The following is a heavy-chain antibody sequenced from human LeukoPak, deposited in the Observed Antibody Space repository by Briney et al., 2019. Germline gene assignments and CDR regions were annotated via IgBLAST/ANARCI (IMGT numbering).Heavy chain of an antibody. CDR3: ASASITRYYFDY. Sequence: PSETLSLTCAVYGGSFSGYYWSWIRQPPGEGLGWIGEINHSGSTNYNPSLESRVTISVNTSKNQFSLKLSSVTAADTAVYYCASASITRYYFDYWGQGTLVTVSS. D-gene: IGHD4-11*01. CDR1: GGSFSGYY. J-gene: IGHJ4*02. V-gene: IGHV4-34*01. CDR2: INHSGST.